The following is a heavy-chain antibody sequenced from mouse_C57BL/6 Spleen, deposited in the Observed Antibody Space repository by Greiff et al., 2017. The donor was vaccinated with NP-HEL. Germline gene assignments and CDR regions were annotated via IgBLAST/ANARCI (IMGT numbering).Heavy chain of an antibody. CDR1: GYSFTDYN. J-gene: IGHJ4*01. CDR3: ARSPSYGNYPHYYAMDY. V-gene: IGHV1-39*01. CDR2: INPNYGTT. D-gene: IGHD2-1*01. Sequence: EVKLVESGPELVKPGASVKISCKASGYSFTDYNMNWVKQSNGKSLEWIGVINPNYGTTSYNQKFKGKATLTVDQSSSTAYMQLNSLTSEDSAVYYCARSPSYGNYPHYYAMDYWGQGTSVTVSS.